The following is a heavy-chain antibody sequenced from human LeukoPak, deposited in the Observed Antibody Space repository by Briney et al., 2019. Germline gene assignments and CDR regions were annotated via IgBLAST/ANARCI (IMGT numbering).Heavy chain of an antibody. CDR3: ARGRSTFDY. J-gene: IGHJ4*02. D-gene: IGHD2-2*01. V-gene: IGHV3-20*04. Sequence: GGSLRLSCAVSGFTFDDYGMSWVRQAPGKGLEWVSGINWNGGSIGYADSVKGRLTVSRDNVKNSLYLQMNSLRAEDTALYYCARGRSTFDYWGQGTLVTVSS. CDR2: INWNGGSI. CDR1: GFTFDDYG.